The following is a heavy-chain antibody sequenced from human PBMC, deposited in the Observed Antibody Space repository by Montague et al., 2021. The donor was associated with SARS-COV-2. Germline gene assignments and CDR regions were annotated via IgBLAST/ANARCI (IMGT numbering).Heavy chain of an antibody. V-gene: IGHV4-34*12. D-gene: IGHD2-2*01. CDR3: ASGDDDGRSCLDV. Sequence: SETLSLTCAVFDVSFSNFYWSWIRQPPGKGREWMGEIIHSGTTYYYTSPKSRVTISVATSKNKFSLKLNSLTAAEAAVYYCASGDDDGRSCLDVWGKGTTVTVSS. J-gene: IGHJ6*04. CDR1: DVSFSNFY. CDR2: IIHSGTT.